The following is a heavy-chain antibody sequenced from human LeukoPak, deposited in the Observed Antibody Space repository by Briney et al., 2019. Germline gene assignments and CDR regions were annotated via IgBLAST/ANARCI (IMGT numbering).Heavy chain of an antibody. J-gene: IGHJ4*02. CDR3: VRGKYSSGPDSFEY. D-gene: IGHD6-19*01. CDR2: IKSKTDGGTT. V-gene: IGHV3-15*01. CDR1: GFTFNNAW. Sequence: PGGSLRLSCAASGFTFNNAWMSWVRQAPGKGLEWVGRIKSKTDGGTTYAAPVKGRFTISRDKAKNSLYLQMNSLSADDTAVYYCVRGKYSSGPDSFEYWGQGTLVTVSS.